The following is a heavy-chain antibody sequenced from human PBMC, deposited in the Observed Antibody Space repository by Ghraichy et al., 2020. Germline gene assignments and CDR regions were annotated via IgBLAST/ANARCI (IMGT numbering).Heavy chain of an antibody. CDR2: IKQDGSEK. CDR3: ARVRCGGDSYPY. Sequence: GGSLRLSCAGSGFTFSKHYMSWVRQAPGKGLEWLANIKQDGSEKNYVDSVKGRFTISRDNANNFLYLDMNRLRVEDTAVYYCARVRCGGDSYPYWGQGTLVTVSP. V-gene: IGHV3-7*01. J-gene: IGHJ4*02. D-gene: IGHD2-21*02. CDR1: GFTFSKHY.